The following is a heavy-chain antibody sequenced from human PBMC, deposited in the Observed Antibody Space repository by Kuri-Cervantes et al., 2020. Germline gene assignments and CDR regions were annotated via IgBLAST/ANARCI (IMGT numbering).Heavy chain of an antibody. CDR1: GGSFSGYY. Sequence: ESLKISCAVYGGSFSGYYWSWIRQPPGKGLEWIGEINHSGSTNYNPSLKSRVTIPVDTSKNQFSLKLSSVTAEDTAVYYCAKDSRVRYFDWLPSYYYYGMDVWGQGTTVTVSS. D-gene: IGHD3-9*01. CDR3: AKDSRVRYFDWLPSYYYYGMDV. J-gene: IGHJ6*02. V-gene: IGHV4-34*01. CDR2: INHSGST.